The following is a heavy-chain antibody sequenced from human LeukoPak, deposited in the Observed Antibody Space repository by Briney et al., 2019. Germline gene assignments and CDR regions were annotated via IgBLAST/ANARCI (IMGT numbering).Heavy chain of an antibody. CDR2: ISWDGSST. CDR3: ARKAHYDFWSGSQKKNWFDP. J-gene: IGHJ5*02. CDR1: GFTFDDYT. Sequence: GGSLRLSCAASGFTFDDYTMHWVRQVPGKGLEWVSFISWDGSSTYYVDSVKGRFIISRDNRKNSLYLQMNSLRAEDTAVYYCARKAHYDFWSGSQKKNWFDPWGQGTLVTVSS. D-gene: IGHD3-3*01. V-gene: IGHV3-43*01.